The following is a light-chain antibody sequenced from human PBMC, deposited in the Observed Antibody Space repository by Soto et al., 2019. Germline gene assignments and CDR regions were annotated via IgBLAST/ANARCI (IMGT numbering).Light chain of an antibody. CDR2: GAS. CDR1: QDIINH. Sequence: DIPMTQSPSSLSASVGDTVTITCRASQDIINHLAWYQQRPGKVPNLLIYGASTLHSGVPSRFRGSGSGTQFTLTISSLQPADVATYYCQNYHLALGTFGQGTRLEIK. V-gene: IGKV1-27*01. CDR3: QNYHLALGT. J-gene: IGKJ5*01.